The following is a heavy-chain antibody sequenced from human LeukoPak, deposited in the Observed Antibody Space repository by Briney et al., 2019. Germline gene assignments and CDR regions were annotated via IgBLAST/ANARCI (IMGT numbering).Heavy chain of an antibody. D-gene: IGHD3-10*01. Sequence: PGGSLRLSCAASGFTFSSYGMHWVRQAPGKGLEWVSYISSSGSTIYYADSVKGRFTISRDNAKNSLYLQMNSLRAEDTAVYYCAGTYGSGSSLGAFDIWGQGTMVTVSS. V-gene: IGHV3-48*04. CDR1: GFTFSSYG. J-gene: IGHJ3*02. CDR3: AGTYGSGSSLGAFDI. CDR2: ISSSGSTI.